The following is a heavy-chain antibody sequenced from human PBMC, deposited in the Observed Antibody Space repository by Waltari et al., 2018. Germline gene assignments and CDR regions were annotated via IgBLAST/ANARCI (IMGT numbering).Heavy chain of an antibody. CDR1: GFTFGVYW. CDR2: INIDGGYI. J-gene: IGHJ4*02. D-gene: IGHD5-18*01. V-gene: IGHV3-74*01. CDR3: ARKGGRGYPYGPFYYDY. Sequence: EVQLVESGGGVVQPGGSLRLSCAASGFTFGVYWKHWVRQVPGKGLEWISRINIDGGYISYADSVKGRFTISRDNAKNTVSLQLNSLRDDDTGVYYCARKGGRGYPYGPFYYDYWGQGTLVTVSS.